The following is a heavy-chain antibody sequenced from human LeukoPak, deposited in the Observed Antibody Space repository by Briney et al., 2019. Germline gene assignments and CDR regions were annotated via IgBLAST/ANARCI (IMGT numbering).Heavy chain of an antibody. J-gene: IGHJ6*04. CDR2: ISWNTGFI. D-gene: IGHD2-21*02. CDR1: GFTFDDYA. Sequence: GRSLRLSCAASGFTFDDYAMHWVRQAPGKGLEWVSGISWNTGFIGYADSVKGRFTISRNNAKNSLYLQMNSLRAEDTAVYYCTRRDSQDVWGKGTTVTVSS. V-gene: IGHV3-9*01. CDR3: TRRDSQDV.